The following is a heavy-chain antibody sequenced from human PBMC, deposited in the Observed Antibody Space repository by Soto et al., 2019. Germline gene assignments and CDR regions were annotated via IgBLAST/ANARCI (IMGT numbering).Heavy chain of an antibody. CDR3: AKDLGADTHTYMVPRSYFDY. CDR1: GFTFSSYA. Sequence: GGSLRLSCAASGFTFSSYAMSWVRQAPGKGLEWVSGISGSGDSTYYADSVKGRFTISRDNSKNTLYLQMNSLRAEDTAVYYCAKDLGADTHTYMVPRSYFDYWGQGTLVTVSS. V-gene: IGHV3-23*01. J-gene: IGHJ4*02. D-gene: IGHD3-10*01. CDR2: ISGSGDST.